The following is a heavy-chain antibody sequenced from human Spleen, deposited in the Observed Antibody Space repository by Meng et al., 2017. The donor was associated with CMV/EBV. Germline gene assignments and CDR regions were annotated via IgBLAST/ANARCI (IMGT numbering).Heavy chain of an antibody. CDR1: AYSFSNHP. J-gene: IGHJ4*02. CDR2: INTKTGRP. Sequence: SCTASAYSFSNHPIHWVRQAPGQGLAWLGWINTKTGRPTSVQGFTGRFVFSLDTSVSTAYLEISSLKAEDTAVYYCATKIAVAGLDFWGQGSLVTVSS. CDR3: ATKIAVAGLDF. D-gene: IGHD6-19*01. V-gene: IGHV7-4-1*02.